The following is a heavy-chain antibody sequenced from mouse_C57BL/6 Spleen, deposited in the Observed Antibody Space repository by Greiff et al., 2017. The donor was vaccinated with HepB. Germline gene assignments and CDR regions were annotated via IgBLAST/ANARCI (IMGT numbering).Heavy chain of an antibody. J-gene: IGHJ1*03. V-gene: IGHV14-4*01. CDR2: IDPENGDT. Sequence: VQLKESGAELVRPGASVKLSCTASGFNIKDDYMHWVKQRPEQGLEWIGWIDPENGDTEYASKFQGKATITADTSSNTAYLQRSSLTSEDTAVYYCTKRTSTVVAPDVWGTGTTVTVSS. CDR3: TKRTSTVVAPDV. D-gene: IGHD1-1*01. CDR1: GFNIKDDY.